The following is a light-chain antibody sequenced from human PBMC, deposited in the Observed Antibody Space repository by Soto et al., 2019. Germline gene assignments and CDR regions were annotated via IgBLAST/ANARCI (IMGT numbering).Light chain of an antibody. CDR3: QTWGTGFQF. J-gene: IGLJ2*01. CDR2: LNNDGSH. CDR1: SGHSSYD. Sequence: QSVLTQSPSASASLGASVKLTCTLSSGHSSYDIAWHQKQPGKGPRYLMDLNNDGSHTKGDGIPDRFSGSSSGADRYLIISSLQSEDEAEYYCQTWGTGFQFFGGGTKLTVL. V-gene: IGLV4-69*01.